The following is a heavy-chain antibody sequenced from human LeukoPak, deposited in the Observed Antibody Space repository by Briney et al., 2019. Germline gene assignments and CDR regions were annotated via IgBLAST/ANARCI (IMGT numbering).Heavy chain of an antibody. CDR3: ARDNGPHSSYGMDV. V-gene: IGHV3-11*05. Sequence: PGGSLRLSCAASGFTFSDYYMSWIRQAPGKGLGWVSYISSSSSYTKYADSVKGRFTISRDNAKNSLYLQMNSLRAEDTAVYYCARDNGPHSSYGMDVWGQGTTVTVSS. CDR1: GFTFSDYY. J-gene: IGHJ6*02. CDR2: ISSSSSYT. D-gene: IGHD2-15*01.